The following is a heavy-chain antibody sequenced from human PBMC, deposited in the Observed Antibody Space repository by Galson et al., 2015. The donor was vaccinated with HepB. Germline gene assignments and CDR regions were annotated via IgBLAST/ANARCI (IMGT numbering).Heavy chain of an antibody. Sequence: SVKVSCKASGYTFTNFGISWVRQAPGQGLQWMGWISAYNDNTNYSNKLQGRVTMTTGRSRSTAYMELRSLRSDDTAVYYCVRDVRYYFGSGKYEIHQDNWFDPWGQGTLVTVSS. J-gene: IGHJ5*02. V-gene: IGHV1-18*01. CDR3: VRDVRYYFGSGKYEIHQDNWFDP. D-gene: IGHD3-10*01. CDR2: ISAYNDNT. CDR1: GYTFTNFG.